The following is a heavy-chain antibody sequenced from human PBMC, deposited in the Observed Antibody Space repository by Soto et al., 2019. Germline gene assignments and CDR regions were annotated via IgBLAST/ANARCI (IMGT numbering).Heavy chain of an antibody. J-gene: IGHJ4*02. CDR3: ALRIMAVVPEY. CDR1: GDSISTYY. D-gene: IGHD3-22*01. Sequence: QVQLQESGPGLVKPSETLSLTCAVSGDSISTYYCMWIRQPPGKGLESIGYLYYGRSANYNPSLKSRVTLSVDTSTNQCSLTLSSMTAADTTVYYCALRIMAVVPEYWGQGTLVTVSS. V-gene: IGHV4-59*01. CDR2: LYYGRSA.